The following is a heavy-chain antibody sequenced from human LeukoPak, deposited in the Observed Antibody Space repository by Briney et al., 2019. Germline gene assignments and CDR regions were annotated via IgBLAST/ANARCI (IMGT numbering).Heavy chain of an antibody. V-gene: IGHV3-7*01. D-gene: IGHD4-23*01. CDR1: GFSFSNYW. Sequence: PGGSLRLSCAASGFSFSNYWMSWVRQAPEKGLEWVANIKQDGSGKQYVDSMKGRFTISRDNVKNSLYLQMNSLRAEDTAVYYCARDRDDGGFEYWGQGTLVTVSS. J-gene: IGHJ4*02. CDR2: IKQDGSGK. CDR3: ARDRDDGGFEY.